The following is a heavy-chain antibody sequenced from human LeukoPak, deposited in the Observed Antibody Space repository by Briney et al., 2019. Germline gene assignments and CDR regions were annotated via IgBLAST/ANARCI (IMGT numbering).Heavy chain of an antibody. Sequence: GGSLRLSCAASGFTFSIYSMNWVRQAPGKGLEWVSYISSSSSYINYADSVKGRFTISRDNAKNSLYLQMSSLRAEDTAVYYCARLDGRYYFDYWGQGTLVTVSS. J-gene: IGHJ4*02. CDR1: GFTFSIYS. CDR3: ARLDGRYYFDY. V-gene: IGHV3-21*05. D-gene: IGHD1-14*01. CDR2: ISSSSSYI.